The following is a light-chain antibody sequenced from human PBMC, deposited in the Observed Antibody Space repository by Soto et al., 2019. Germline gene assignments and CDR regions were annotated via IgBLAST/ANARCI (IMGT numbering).Light chain of an antibody. V-gene: IGLV2-18*02. Sequence: QSALTQPPSVSGSPGQSVAISCTGTSSDVGSSNGVSWYQQPPGTAPKLMIYDVSNRPSGVPDRFSGSKSGNTASLTISGLQGEDEADYYGSSYTPSSTYVFGTGTKLTAL. CDR3: SSYTPSSTYV. CDR2: DVS. J-gene: IGLJ1*01. CDR1: SSDVGSSNG.